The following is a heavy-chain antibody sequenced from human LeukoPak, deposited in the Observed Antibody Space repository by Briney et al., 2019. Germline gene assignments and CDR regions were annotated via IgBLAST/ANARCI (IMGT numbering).Heavy chain of an antibody. Sequence: ASVKVSCRASGYTFTSYGISWVRQAPGQGLEWMGWISAYNGNTNYAQKLQGRVTMTTDTSTSTAYVELRSLRSDDTAVYYCARLFYGSGSRNWFDPWGQGTLVTVSS. CDR1: GYTFTSYG. CDR3: ARLFYGSGSRNWFDP. CDR2: ISAYNGNT. V-gene: IGHV1-18*01. D-gene: IGHD3-10*01. J-gene: IGHJ5*02.